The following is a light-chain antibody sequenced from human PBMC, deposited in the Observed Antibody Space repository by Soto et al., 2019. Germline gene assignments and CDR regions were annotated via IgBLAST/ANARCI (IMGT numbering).Light chain of an antibody. CDR3: QQHGSSPRT. CDR2: GAS. V-gene: IGKV3-20*01. CDR1: QSLSRTY. J-gene: IGKJ1*01. Sequence: EIVLTQSPGTLSLSPGERATLSCRASQSLSRTYLAWYQQNPGQAPRLLIYGASSRATGIPDRFSGSGSGTAFTLTIIRLEPEDFAIYFCQQHGSSPRTFGQGTKVEIK.